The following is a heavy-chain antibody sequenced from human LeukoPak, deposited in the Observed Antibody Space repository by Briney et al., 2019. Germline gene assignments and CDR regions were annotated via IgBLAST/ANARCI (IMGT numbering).Heavy chain of an antibody. CDR2: ISCNSGSI. CDR1: GFIFGDYD. J-gene: IGHJ3*02. V-gene: IGHV3-9*01. Sequence: PGGSLRLSCAASGFIFGDYDMHWVRQAPGKGLEWVSGISCNSGSIGYADSVKGRFTISRDNANNTLYLQMNSLRAEDTALYYCAKSVLTVALINPHAFDIWGQGTMVTVSS. CDR3: AKSVLTVALINPHAFDI. D-gene: IGHD4-23*01.